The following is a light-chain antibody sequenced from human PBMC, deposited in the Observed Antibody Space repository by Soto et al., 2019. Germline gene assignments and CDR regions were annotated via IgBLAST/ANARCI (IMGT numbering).Light chain of an antibody. CDR3: YQYNSYPYT. CDR1: QSISSY. CDR2: RAS. V-gene: IGKV1-5*03. J-gene: IGKJ2*01. Sequence: DIQMTQSPSTLSASVGDRVTITCRASQSISSYLAWYQHKPGKAPKLLVSRASKLESGVPSGFSGSGSGTEFTLTISSLQPDDFATYYCYQYNSYPYTFGQGTKLEIK.